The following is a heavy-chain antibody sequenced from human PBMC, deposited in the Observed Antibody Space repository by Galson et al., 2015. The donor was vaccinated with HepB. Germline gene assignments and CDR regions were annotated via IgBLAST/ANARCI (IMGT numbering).Heavy chain of an antibody. CDR3: ARAGKTDDYKFDY. V-gene: IGHV3-30-3*01. D-gene: IGHD5-24*01. J-gene: IGHJ4*02. CDR1: GFTFNLYA. Sequence: SLRLSCAASGFTFNLYAMHWVRQAPGKGLEWVAVISYDVSNQYYADSVKGRFTISRDNSKNTLSLQMNSLRSEDTAVYYCARAGKTDDYKFDYWGQGTLVTVSS. CDR2: ISYDVSNQ.